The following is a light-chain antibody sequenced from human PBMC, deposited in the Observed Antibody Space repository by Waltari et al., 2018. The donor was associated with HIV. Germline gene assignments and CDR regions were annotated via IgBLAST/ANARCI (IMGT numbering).Light chain of an antibody. CDR2: EVN. CDR3: CSYAGSSTHV. J-gene: IGLJ1*01. Sequence: QSALTQPASVSGSPGQSITIPCTGTSSDVGSYNVVSWYQQHPGKAPKLMIYEVNKRPAGVSNRFSGSKSGNTASLTISGLQAEDEADYHCCSYAGSSTHVFGTGTKVTDL. CDR1: SSDVGSYNV. V-gene: IGLV2-23*02.